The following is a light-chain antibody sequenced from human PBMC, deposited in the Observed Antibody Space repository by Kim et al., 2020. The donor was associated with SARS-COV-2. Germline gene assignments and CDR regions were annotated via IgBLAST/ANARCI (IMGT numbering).Light chain of an antibody. J-gene: IGKJ1*01. CDR3: QQYKTSPWT. V-gene: IGKV1-5*03. CDR2: KAS. Sequence: DIQMTQSPSTLSASVGDRVTITCRASQSISSYLAWYQQKPGKAPELLIYKASILESGVPSRFSGSGSGTEFTLTISSLQPDDVAGFYCQQYKTSPWTFGQGTKVDIK. CDR1: QSISSY.